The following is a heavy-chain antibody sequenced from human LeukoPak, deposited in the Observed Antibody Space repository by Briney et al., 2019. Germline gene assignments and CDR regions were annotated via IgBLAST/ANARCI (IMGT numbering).Heavy chain of an antibody. J-gene: IGHJ6*02. Sequence: ASVKVSCKASGYTFTSYDINWVRQATGQGLEWVGWMNPNSGNTGYAQKFQGRVTMTRNTSISTAYMELSSLRSEDTAVYYCARVSFYYYGMDVWGQGTTVTVSS. CDR2: MNPNSGNT. CDR3: ARVSFYYYGMDV. CDR1: GYTFTSYD. V-gene: IGHV1-8*01.